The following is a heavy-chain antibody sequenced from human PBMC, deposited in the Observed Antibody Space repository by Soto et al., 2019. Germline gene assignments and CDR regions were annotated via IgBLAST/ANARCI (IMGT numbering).Heavy chain of an antibody. CDR1: GFTFRSYS. CDR2: ISSSSSTI. Sequence: GGSLRLSCAASGFTFRSYSMNWVRQAPGKGLEWVSYISSSSSTIYYADSVKGRFTISRDNAKNSLYLQMNSLRAEDTAVYYCARDADFWSGFDIWVQGTMVTVSS. D-gene: IGHD3-3*01. CDR3: ARDADFWSGFDI. J-gene: IGHJ3*02. V-gene: IGHV3-48*01.